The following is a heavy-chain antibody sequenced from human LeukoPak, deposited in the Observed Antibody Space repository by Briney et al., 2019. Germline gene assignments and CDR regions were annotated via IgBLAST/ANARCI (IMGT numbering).Heavy chain of an antibody. D-gene: IGHD3-22*01. J-gene: IGHJ3*02. CDR3: ARDFYYDSSGYYSGAFDI. V-gene: IGHV1-46*01. CDR1: GYTFTSYY. Sequence: ASVKVSCKASGYTFTSYYMHWVRQALGQGLEWMGIINPSGGSTSYAQKFQGRVTMTRDTSTSTVYMELSSLRSEDTAVYYCARDFYYDSSGYYSGAFDIWGQGTMVTVSS. CDR2: INPSGGST.